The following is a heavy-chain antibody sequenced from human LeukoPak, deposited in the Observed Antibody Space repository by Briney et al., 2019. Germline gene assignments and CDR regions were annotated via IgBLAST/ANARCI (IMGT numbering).Heavy chain of an antibody. CDR1: GGSINNYY. D-gene: IGHD6-19*01. J-gene: IGHJ6*02. V-gene: IGHV4-59*01. CDR3: ARELGSSGWPYYYYGMDV. CDR2: IYYSGST. Sequence: SETLSLTCTVSGGSINNYYWSWIRQPPGNGLEWIGYIYYSGSTNYNPSLKSRVTISVDTSKNQFSLKLSFVTAAGTAVYYCARELGSSGWPYYYYGMDVWGQGTTVTVSS.